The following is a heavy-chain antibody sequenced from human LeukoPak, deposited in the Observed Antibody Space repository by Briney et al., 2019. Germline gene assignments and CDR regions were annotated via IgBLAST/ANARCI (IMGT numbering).Heavy chain of an antibody. Sequence: GGSLRLSCAASGFTFSSYSMNWVRQAPGKGLEWVSSISSSSSYIYYADSVKGRFTISRDNAKNSLYLQMNSLRAEDTAVYYCARDHRCSSWYCRENNWFDPWGQGTLVTVSS. CDR2: ISSSSSYI. V-gene: IGHV3-21*01. D-gene: IGHD6-13*01. J-gene: IGHJ5*02. CDR3: ARDHRCSSWYCRENNWFDP. CDR1: GFTFSSYS.